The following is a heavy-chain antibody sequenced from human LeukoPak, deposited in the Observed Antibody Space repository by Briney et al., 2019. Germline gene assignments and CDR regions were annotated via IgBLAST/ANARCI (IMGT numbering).Heavy chain of an antibody. V-gene: IGHV1-8*01. J-gene: IGHJ6*02. D-gene: IGHD1-1*01. CDR1: GYTFTSYD. CDR2: MNPNSGNT. Sequence: ASVTVSCKASGYTFTSYDINWVRQAPGQGLEWMGWMNPNSGNTGYAQKFQGRVTMTRNTSISTAYMELSSLRSEDTAVYYCATPTQLYYYYGMDVWGQGTTVTVSS. CDR3: ATPTQLYYYYGMDV.